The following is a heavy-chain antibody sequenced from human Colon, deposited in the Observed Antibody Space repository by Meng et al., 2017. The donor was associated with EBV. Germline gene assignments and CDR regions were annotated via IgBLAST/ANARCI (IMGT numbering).Heavy chain of an antibody. J-gene: IGHJ4*02. CDR2: IYYTGST. CDR3: ARDGPLL. V-gene: IGHV4-39*07. Sequence: LQLQGSGPGLVRPSETLSLTCSVYGDSISGSGDYWGWVRQPPGKGLEWIGNIYYTGSTYYNPSLKSRVTISVDTSKNQFSLKVTSMTAADTAVYYCARDGPLLWGPGTLVTVSS. CDR1: GDSISGSGDY.